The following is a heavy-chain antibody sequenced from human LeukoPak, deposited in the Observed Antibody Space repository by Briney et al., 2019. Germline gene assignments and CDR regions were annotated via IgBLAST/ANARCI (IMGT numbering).Heavy chain of an antibody. CDR2: INPRSGGT. Sequence: ASVKVSCKASGYTFTDYYMHWVRQAPGQGLEWMGWINPRSGGTNYAQKFQGRVTMTRDTSISTAYMELSRLRSDDTAVYYCARSIVGATSGNDYWGQGTLVTVSS. CDR3: ARSIVGATSGNDY. CDR1: GYTFTDYY. J-gene: IGHJ4*02. V-gene: IGHV1-2*02. D-gene: IGHD1-26*01.